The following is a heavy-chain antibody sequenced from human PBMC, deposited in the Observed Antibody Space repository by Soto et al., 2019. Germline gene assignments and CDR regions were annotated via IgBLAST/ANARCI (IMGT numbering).Heavy chain of an antibody. CDR1: GGSISRYY. J-gene: IGHJ4*02. V-gene: IGHV4-59*08. CDR3: ARCYYDILTGFFLEY. CDR2: IYYSGST. D-gene: IGHD3-9*01. Sequence: SQTLSLTCNVSGGSISRYYWSWIRQSPGKGLEWIGYIYYSGSTNYNPSLKSRVAISIDTSRTQFSLKLSSVTAADTAIYYCARCYYDILTGFFLEYWGQGTLVTVSS.